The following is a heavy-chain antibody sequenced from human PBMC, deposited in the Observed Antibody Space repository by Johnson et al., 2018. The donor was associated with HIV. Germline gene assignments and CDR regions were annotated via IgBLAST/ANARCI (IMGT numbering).Heavy chain of an antibody. CDR1: GFTFSGSA. CDR2: IRSKANTYAT. D-gene: IGHD5-24*01. J-gene: IGHJ3*02. CDR3: ARNRWIGLDAFDI. Sequence: DVQVVESGGGLVQPGGSLKLSCAASGFTFSGSAMHWVRQASGKGLEWVGRIRSKANTYATAYAASVKGRFTISRDDSKNTAYLQMNSLRAEDTAVYHCARNRWIGLDAFDIWGQGTVVTVSS. V-gene: IGHV3-73*02.